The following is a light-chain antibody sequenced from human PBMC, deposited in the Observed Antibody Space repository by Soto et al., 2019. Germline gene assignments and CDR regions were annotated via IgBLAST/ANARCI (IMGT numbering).Light chain of an antibody. J-gene: IGLJ2*01. Sequence: QSALPQPASVSGSPGQSITISCTGTSSDVGGYTYVSWYQHHPGKAPKLMIYDVSNRPSGVSNRFSGSKSGSTASLTISGLQAEDEADYYCSSYTSSTTLLFGGGTQLTVL. V-gene: IGLV2-14*03. CDR3: SSYTSSTTLL. CDR1: SSDVGGYTY. CDR2: DVS.